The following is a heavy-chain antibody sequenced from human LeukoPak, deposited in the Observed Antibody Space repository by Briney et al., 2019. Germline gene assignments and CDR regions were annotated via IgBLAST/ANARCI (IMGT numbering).Heavy chain of an antibody. CDR2: VYYSGSS. V-gene: IGHV4-59*01. Sequence: PSETLSLTCTVSGGSINGYYWTWIRQSPGKGLEWIGYVYYSGSSNYNPSLKSRVTISADTSKNQFSLKLTSVTAADTAVYYCARGGGSGYSYGWGQGTLVTVSS. CDR3: ARGGGSGYSYG. CDR1: GGSINGYY. D-gene: IGHD5-18*01. J-gene: IGHJ4*02.